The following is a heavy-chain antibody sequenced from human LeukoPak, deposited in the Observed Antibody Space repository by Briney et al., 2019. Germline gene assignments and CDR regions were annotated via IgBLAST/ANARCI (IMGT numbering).Heavy chain of an antibody. CDR1: GSTFSTYN. J-gene: IGHJ4*02. V-gene: IGHV3-21*01. CDR3: AREGGGIDY. CDR2: ISRGICYI. Sequence: GGSLRLSCAASGSTFSTYNMNWVRKAPGKGLEWVSSISRGICYIYYADSVKGRFIISRHNAKNSLYLQMNSLRAEDTAVYYCAREGGGIDYWGQGTLVTVSS. D-gene: IGHD1-1*01.